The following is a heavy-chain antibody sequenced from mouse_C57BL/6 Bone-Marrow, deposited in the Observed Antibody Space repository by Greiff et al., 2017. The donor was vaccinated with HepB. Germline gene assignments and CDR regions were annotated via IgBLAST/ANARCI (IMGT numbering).Heavy chain of an antibody. D-gene: IGHD1-1*01. CDR3: ARRDYYGSSPFAY. Sequence: VQLQQSGAELVRPGSSVKLSCKASGYTFTSYWMHWVKQRPIQGLEWIGNIDPSDSETHYNQKFKDKATLTVDKSSSTAYMQLSSLTSEDSAVYYCARRDYYGSSPFAYWGQGTLVTVSA. V-gene: IGHV1-52*01. CDR1: GYTFTSYW. CDR2: IDPSDSET. J-gene: IGHJ3*01.